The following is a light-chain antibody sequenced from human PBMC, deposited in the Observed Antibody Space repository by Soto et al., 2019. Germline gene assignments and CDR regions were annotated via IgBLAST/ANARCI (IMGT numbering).Light chain of an antibody. Sequence: EVVMTQSPATLSVSPGDTATLSCRASQSVSSSLAWYQQKPGQPPRLLIYGASTRATGVPARFSGSGSGTEFTPTISRLQSEDFAVYYCQQYYNWRPRFGQGTKVDIK. CDR2: GAS. V-gene: IGKV3-15*01. J-gene: IGKJ1*01. CDR1: QSVSSS. CDR3: QQYYNWRPR.